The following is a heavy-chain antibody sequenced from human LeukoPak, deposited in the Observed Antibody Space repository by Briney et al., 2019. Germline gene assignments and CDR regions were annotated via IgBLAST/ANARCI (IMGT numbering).Heavy chain of an antibody. CDR3: ARRQLWPLGDAFDI. J-gene: IGHJ3*02. CDR1: GDSISSTYYY. D-gene: IGHD5-18*01. V-gene: IGHV4-39*01. Sequence: SETLSLTCTVSGDSISSTYYYWVWIRQPPGKGLEWIGSIYYGGETYYNPSLRSRVTISSDTSKNQFSLSLNSVTATDTAVYYCARRQLWPLGDAFDIWGQGTMVTVSS. CDR2: IYYGGET.